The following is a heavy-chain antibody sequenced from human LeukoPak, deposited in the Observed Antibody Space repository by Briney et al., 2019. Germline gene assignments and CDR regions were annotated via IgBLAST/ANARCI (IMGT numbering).Heavy chain of an antibody. CDR2: ISGSGGNT. Sequence: GGSLRLSCAASGFTVSSNFLSWVRQAPGKGLEWVSAISGSGGNTYYADSVKGRFTISRDNSKNTLYLQMNSLRADDTAVYYCARDGPASNWFDPWGQGTLVTVSS. CDR1: GFTVSSNF. D-gene: IGHD2-2*01. J-gene: IGHJ5*02. V-gene: IGHV3-23*01. CDR3: ARDGPASNWFDP.